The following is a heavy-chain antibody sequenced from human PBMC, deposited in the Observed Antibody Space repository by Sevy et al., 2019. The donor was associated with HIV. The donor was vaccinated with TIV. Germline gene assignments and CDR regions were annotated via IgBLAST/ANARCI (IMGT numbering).Heavy chain of an antibody. J-gene: IGHJ4*02. CDR1: GGSISSSSYY. Sequence: SETLSLTCTVSGGSISSSSYYWGWIRQPPGKGLEWIGSIYYSVSTYYNPSLKSRVTISVDTSKNQFSLKLSSVTAADTAVYYCARHLYYYDSSGYVVYYFDYWGQGTLVTVSS. D-gene: IGHD3-22*01. CDR3: ARHLYYYDSSGYVVYYFDY. CDR2: IYYSVST. V-gene: IGHV4-39*01.